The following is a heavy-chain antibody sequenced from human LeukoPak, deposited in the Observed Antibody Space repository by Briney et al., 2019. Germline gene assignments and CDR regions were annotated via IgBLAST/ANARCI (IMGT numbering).Heavy chain of an antibody. CDR3: AKVYYDILTGYSRHFDY. CDR1: GFIFSNYA. D-gene: IGHD3-9*01. J-gene: IGHJ4*02. Sequence: QLGGSLRLSCAASGFIFSNYAMSWVRQAPGKGLEWDSTLSIIGGTPYYADSMRGRFTISRDNSKNTLYLQMNSLRVEDTAIYYCAKVYYDILTGYSRHFDYWGQGILVTVSS. CDR2: LSIIGGTP. V-gene: IGHV3-23*01.